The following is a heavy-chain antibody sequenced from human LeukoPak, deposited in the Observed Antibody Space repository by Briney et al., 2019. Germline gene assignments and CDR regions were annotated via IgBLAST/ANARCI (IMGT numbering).Heavy chain of an antibody. D-gene: IGHD2-2*01. V-gene: IGHV1-2*02. CDR2: INPNSGGT. CDR1: GYTFTGYY. J-gene: IGHJ6*02. Sequence: EASVKVSCKASGYTFTGYYMHWVRQAPGQGLEWMGWINPNSGGTNYAQKFQGRVTMTRDTSISTAYMELSRLRSDDTAVYYCARDWGVCSSTSCPDYYYYYGMDVWGQGTTVTVSS. CDR3: ARDWGVCSSTSCPDYYYYYGMDV.